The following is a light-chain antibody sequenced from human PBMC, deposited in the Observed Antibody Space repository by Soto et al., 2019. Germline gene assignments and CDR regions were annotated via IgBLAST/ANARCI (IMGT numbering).Light chain of an antibody. CDR2: EVT. CDR3: SSYTTSSTLV. Sequence: QSALTQPASVSGSPGQSITISCTGTSSDVGPYNYVSWYQHHPGKVPKLLIYEVTKRPSGVSNRFSGSKSGNTASLTISGLQAEDEADYYCSSYTTSSTLVFGGGTKLTVL. V-gene: IGLV2-14*01. J-gene: IGLJ3*02. CDR1: SSDVGPYNY.